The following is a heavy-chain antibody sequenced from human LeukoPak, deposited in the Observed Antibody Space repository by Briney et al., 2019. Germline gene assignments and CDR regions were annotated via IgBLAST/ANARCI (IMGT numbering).Heavy chain of an antibody. V-gene: IGHV3-21*01. CDR3: ARAWQQLHYYYMDV. CDR2: ISSSSSYI. CDR1: GFTFSSYS. Sequence: PGGSLRLSCAASGFTFSSYSMNWVRQAPGKGLEWVSSISSSSSYIYYADSVKGRFTISRDNAKNSLYLQMNSLRAEDTAVYYCARAWQQLHYYYMDVWGKGTTVTVSS. D-gene: IGHD6-13*01. J-gene: IGHJ6*03.